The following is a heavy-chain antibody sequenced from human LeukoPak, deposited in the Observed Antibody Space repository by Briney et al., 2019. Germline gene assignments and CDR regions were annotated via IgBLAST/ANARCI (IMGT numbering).Heavy chain of an antibody. V-gene: IGHV1-18*01. CDR1: GYTFSSYD. D-gene: IGHD1-26*01. J-gene: IGHJ4*02. CDR3: ARDQVGARGCFDY. CDR2: ISAYNGNT. Sequence: ASVKVSCKASGYTFSSYDINWVRQAPGQGLEWMGWISAYNGNTSYAQKLQGRVTMTTDTSTSTAYMELRSLRSDDTAVYYCARDQVGARGCFDYWGQGTLVTVSS.